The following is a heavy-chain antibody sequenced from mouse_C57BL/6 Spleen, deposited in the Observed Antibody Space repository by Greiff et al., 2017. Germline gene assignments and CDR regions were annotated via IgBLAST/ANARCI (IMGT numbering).Heavy chain of an antibody. V-gene: IGHV1-52*01. CDR1: GYTFTSYW. D-gene: IGHD2-3*01. J-gene: IGHJ2*01. CDR2: IDPSDSET. Sequence: QVQLQQPGAELVRPGSSVKLSCKASGYTFTSYWMHWVKQRPIQGLEWIGNIDPSDSETHYNQKFKDKATLTVDKSSSTAYMQLSSLTSEDSAVYYCARAKIYDGYYEMYYFDYWGQGTTLTVSS. CDR3: ARAKIYDGYYEMYYFDY.